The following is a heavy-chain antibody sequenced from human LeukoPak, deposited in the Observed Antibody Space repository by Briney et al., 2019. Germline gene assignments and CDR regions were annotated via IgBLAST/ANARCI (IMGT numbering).Heavy chain of an antibody. CDR3: ARVRTAGYYDILTGYRVFDY. CDR2: INPNSGGT. Sequence: GASVKVSCKASGYTFTGYYMHWVRQAPGPGLEWMGWINPNSGGTNYAQKFQGRVTMTRDTSISTAYMELSRLRSDDTAVYDCARVRTAGYYDILTGYRVFDYWGQGTLVTVSS. CDR1: GYTFTGYY. J-gene: IGHJ4*02. V-gene: IGHV1-2*02. D-gene: IGHD3-9*01.